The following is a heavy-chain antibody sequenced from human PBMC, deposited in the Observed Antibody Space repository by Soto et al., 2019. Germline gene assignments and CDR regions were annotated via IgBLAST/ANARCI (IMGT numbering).Heavy chain of an antibody. Sequence: VRSLRLSCVPSGITVGSRAMSWVRQAPGEWLEWVSTITDTGGDTKYADSVRGRFTISRDNSKNTLYLQMSSLRVEDSAVYYCARGSTDAYPGSRIFLFWGRGTLVTVSS. CDR1: GITVGSRA. CDR3: ARGSTDAYPGSRIFLF. CDR2: ITDTGGDT. D-gene: IGHD3-10*01. J-gene: IGHJ4*02. V-gene: IGHV3-23*01.